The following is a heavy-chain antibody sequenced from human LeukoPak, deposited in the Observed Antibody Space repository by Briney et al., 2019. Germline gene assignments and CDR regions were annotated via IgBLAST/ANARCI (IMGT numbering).Heavy chain of an antibody. D-gene: IGHD4-11*01. V-gene: IGHV3-66*01. CDR2: MYSGGST. CDR1: GFTVSSYY. J-gene: IGHJ6*02. Sequence: GGSLRLSCAASGFTVSSYYMTWLRQAPGKGLEWVSVMYSGGSTYYADSVKGRVAISRDNSQNTVFLQMNSVRVEDTAVYYCARSYSNHLFGMDVWGRGTAVTVSS. CDR3: ARSYSNHLFGMDV.